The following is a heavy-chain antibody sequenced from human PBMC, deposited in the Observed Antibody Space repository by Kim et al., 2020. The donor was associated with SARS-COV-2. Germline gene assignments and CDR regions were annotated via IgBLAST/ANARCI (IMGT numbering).Heavy chain of an antibody. Sequence: GGSLRLSCAASGFTFSSYEMNWVRQAPGKGLEWVSYISSSGSTIYYADSVKGRFTISRDNAKNSLYLQMNSLRAEDTAVYYCARADGSGWLYYYYYGMDVWGQGTTVTVSS. CDR3: ARADGSGWLYYYYYGMDV. CDR2: ISSSGSTI. V-gene: IGHV3-48*03. CDR1: GFTFSSYE. D-gene: IGHD6-19*01. J-gene: IGHJ6*02.